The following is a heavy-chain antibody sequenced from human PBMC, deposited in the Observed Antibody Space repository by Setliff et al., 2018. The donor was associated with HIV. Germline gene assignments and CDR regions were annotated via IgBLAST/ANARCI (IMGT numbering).Heavy chain of an antibody. Sequence: GGSLRLSCAASGFTFSSYEMNWVRQAPGKGLEWISYISGSGGSPYYADSVKGRFTISRDNAKNSLYLQMNTLRAEDTAVYFCARSPYGDYGLDYWGQGTLVTVSS. V-gene: IGHV3-48*03. D-gene: IGHD4-17*01. J-gene: IGHJ4*02. CDR1: GFTFSSYE. CDR2: ISGSGGSP. CDR3: ARSPYGDYGLDY.